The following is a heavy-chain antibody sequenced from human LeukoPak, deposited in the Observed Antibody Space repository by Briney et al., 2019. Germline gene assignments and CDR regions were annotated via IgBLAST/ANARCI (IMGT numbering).Heavy chain of an antibody. D-gene: IGHD4-17*01. J-gene: IGHJ3*02. Sequence: ASVRVSCKVSGDTLTEFSMHWGRQAPRKGLEWVGGFDPEDGETIYAQKFQGRVTMTEDTSTDTAYMELSSLRSEDTAVYYCATDDAYGAAFDIWGQGTMVTVSS. CDR1: GDTLTEFS. CDR2: FDPEDGET. V-gene: IGHV1-24*01. CDR3: ATDDAYGAAFDI.